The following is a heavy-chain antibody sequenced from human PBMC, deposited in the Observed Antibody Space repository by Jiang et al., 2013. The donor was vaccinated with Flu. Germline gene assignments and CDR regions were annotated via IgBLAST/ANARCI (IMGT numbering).Heavy chain of an antibody. Sequence: LLKPSETLSLTCTVSGGSISSYYWSWIRQPPGKGLEWIGYIYYSGSTNYNPSLKSRVTISVDTSKNQFSLKLSSVTAADTAVYYCARLTWELQGPGMSFGIWGQGTMVTVSS. CDR3: ARLTWELQGPGMSFGI. CDR2: IYYSGST. J-gene: IGHJ3*02. V-gene: IGHV4-59*08. D-gene: IGHD1-26*01. CDR1: GGSISSYY.